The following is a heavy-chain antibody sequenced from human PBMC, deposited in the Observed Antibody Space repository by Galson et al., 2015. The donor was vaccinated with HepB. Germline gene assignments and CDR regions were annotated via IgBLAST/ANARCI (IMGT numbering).Heavy chain of an antibody. Sequence: SVKVSCKASGYSLSDHNIHWVQQAPGQGLEWMGWISPKYGGTKNAQKFQGRVTMTRDTSISTAYMELSSLGSDDTAVYYCTRGGGRYHVDYWGQGTLVTVSS. V-gene: IGHV1-2*02. D-gene: IGHD2-15*01. CDR3: TRGGGRYHVDY. CDR2: ISPKYGGT. J-gene: IGHJ4*02. CDR1: GYSLSDHN.